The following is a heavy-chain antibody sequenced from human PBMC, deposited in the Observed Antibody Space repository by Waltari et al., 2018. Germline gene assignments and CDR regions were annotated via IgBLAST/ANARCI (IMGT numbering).Heavy chain of an antibody. CDR3: ARRGGLRGYREYFDY. CDR1: GGSFSGYY. Sequence: QVQLQQWGAGLLKPSETLSLTCAVYGGSFSGYYWSWIRQPPGKGREWIGEINHSGSTNYNPSLKSRVTISVDTSKNQFSLKLSSVTAADTAVYYCARRGGLRGYREYFDYWGQGTLVTVSS. J-gene: IGHJ4*02. CDR2: INHSGST. D-gene: IGHD5-18*01. V-gene: IGHV4-34*01.